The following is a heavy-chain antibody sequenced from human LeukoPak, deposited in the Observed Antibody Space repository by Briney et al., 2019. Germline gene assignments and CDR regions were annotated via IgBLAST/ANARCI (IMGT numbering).Heavy chain of an antibody. Sequence: GRSLRLSCAASGFTFSSYGMHWVRQAPGKGLEWVAVIWYDGSNKYYADSVKGRFTISRDNSKNTLYLQMNSLRAEDTAVYYCARASDYSGYYYYYMDVWGKGTTVTVSS. D-gene: IGHD4-11*01. J-gene: IGHJ6*03. CDR2: IWYDGSNK. V-gene: IGHV3-33*01. CDR1: GFTFSSYG. CDR3: ARASDYSGYYYYYMDV.